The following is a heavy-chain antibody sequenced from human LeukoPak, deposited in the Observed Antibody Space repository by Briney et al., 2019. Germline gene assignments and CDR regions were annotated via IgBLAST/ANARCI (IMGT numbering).Heavy chain of an antibody. CDR1: GYTFTGYY. V-gene: IGHV1-24*01. CDR3: ATLIVGGPGAWFDP. Sequence: ASVKVSCKASGYTFTGYYMHWVRQAPGKGLEWMGGFDPEDGETIYAQKFQGRVTMTEDTSTDTAYMELSSLRSEDTAVYYCATLIVGGPGAWFDPWGQGTLVTVSS. CDR2: FDPEDGET. J-gene: IGHJ5*02. D-gene: IGHD1-26*01.